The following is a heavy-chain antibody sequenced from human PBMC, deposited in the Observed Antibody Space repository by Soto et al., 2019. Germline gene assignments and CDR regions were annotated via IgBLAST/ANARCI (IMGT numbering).Heavy chain of an antibody. J-gene: IGHJ6*02. CDR3: ASDVYFGPPYHWNMEL. Sequence: QVQLVQSGAEVKKPGSSVKVACKASGGTFSKFGITWVRQATGQGLEWMGGIIPVFGTANYAPKFRGRPTIXXDEYTGTAYMELRGLRSAATAVYYCASDVYFGPPYHWNMELWGQGTTVIVSS. CDR1: GGTFSKFG. CDR2: IIPVFGTA. D-gene: IGHD1-1*01. V-gene: IGHV1-69*05.